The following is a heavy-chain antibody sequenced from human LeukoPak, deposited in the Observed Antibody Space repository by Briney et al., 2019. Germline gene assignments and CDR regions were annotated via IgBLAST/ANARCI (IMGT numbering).Heavy chain of an antibody. CDR1: GFTFNNYA. CDR3: AKERIAVAGGYLDY. CDR2: ISGSTGVT. D-gene: IGHD6-19*01. Sequence: GGSLRLSCAASGFTFNNYAMTWVRQAPGKGLEWVSGISGSTGVTFYADSVKGRFTISRDNSKNTLYLQMNSLRAEDTAVYYCAKERIAVAGGYLDYWGQGTLVTVSS. V-gene: IGHV3-23*01. J-gene: IGHJ4*02.